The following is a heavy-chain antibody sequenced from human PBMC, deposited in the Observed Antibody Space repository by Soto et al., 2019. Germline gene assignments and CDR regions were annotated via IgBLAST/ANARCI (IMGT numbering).Heavy chain of an antibody. Sequence: LRLSCAASRFTFSTYAMSLVRQAPGKGLEWVSSISGSGSSTYYADSVKGRFTISRDNSKNTLYLQMNSLRGEDTAVYYCAKDPVGLIVGANWGQGTLVTVSS. CDR1: RFTFSTYA. CDR2: ISGSGSST. CDR3: AKDPVGLIVGAN. J-gene: IGHJ4*02. V-gene: IGHV3-23*01. D-gene: IGHD1-26*01.